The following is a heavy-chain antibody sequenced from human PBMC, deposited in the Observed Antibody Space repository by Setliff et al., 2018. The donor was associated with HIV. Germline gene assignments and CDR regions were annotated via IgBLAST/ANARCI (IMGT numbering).Heavy chain of an antibody. D-gene: IGHD3-3*01. CDR3: ARSFTYNLWSGLAGDAFDI. Sequence: SETLSLTCTVSGGSISSYYWSWIRQPAGKGLEWIGRIYTSGSTNYNPSLKSRVTMSVDTSKNQFSLKLSSVTAADTAVYYCARSFTYNLWSGLAGDAFDIWGQGTMVTVSS. V-gene: IGHV4-4*07. CDR1: GGSISSYY. CDR2: IYTSGST. J-gene: IGHJ3*02.